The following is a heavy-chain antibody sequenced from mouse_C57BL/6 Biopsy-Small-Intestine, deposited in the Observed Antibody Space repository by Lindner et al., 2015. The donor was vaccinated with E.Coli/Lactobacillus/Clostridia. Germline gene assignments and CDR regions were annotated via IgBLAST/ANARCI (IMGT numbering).Heavy chain of an antibody. CDR2: ISYSGST. D-gene: IGHD3-2*02. CDR1: GYSITSDY. J-gene: IGHJ3*01. CDR3: ARGSQALAY. Sequence: VQLQEVWTWPGKPYSDSVLTCSVTGYSITSDYWNWIRKFPGNKLEYMGYISYSGSTYYNPSLKSRISITRDTSKNQYYLQLNSVTTEDTATYYCARGSQALAYWGQGTLVTVSA. V-gene: IGHV3-8*01.